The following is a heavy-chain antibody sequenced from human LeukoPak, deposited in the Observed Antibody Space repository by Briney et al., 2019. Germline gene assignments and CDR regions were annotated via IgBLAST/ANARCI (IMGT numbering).Heavy chain of an antibody. CDR3: ARGRGYDILTGHRRGSGWFDP. Sequence: ASVKVSCKASGYTFASYYMHWVRQAPGQGLEWMGIINPSGGSTSYAQKFQGRVTMTRDTSTSTVYMELSSLRSEDTAVYYCARGRGYDILTGHRRGSGWFDPWGQGTLVTVSS. CDR1: GYTFASYY. CDR2: INPSGGST. V-gene: IGHV1-46*01. D-gene: IGHD3-9*01. J-gene: IGHJ5*02.